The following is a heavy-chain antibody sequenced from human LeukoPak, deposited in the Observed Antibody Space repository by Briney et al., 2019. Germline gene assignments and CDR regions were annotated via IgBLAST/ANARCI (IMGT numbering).Heavy chain of an antibody. J-gene: IGHJ5*02. Sequence: GGSLRLSCAASGFTFSSYGMHWVRQAPGKGLEWVAFIRYDGSNKYYADSVKGRFTISRDNSKNTLYLQMNSLRAEDTAVYYCAKYSSSWYPFNILYNWFDPWGQGTLVTVSS. CDR2: IRYDGSNK. D-gene: IGHD6-13*01. V-gene: IGHV3-30*02. CDR1: GFTFSSYG. CDR3: AKYSSSWYPFNILYNWFDP.